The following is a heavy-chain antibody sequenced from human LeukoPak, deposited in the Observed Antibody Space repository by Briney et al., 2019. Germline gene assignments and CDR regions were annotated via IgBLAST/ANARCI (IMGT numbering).Heavy chain of an antibody. CDR1: GFTFSSYA. Sequence: PGGSLRLSCAASGFTFSSYAMSWVRQAPGKGLEWVSAISGSGGSTYYADSVKGRFTISRDNSKNTLYLQMNSLRAEDTAVYYCAKELTSRWEYQLLFFDYWGQGTLVTVSS. D-gene: IGHD2-2*01. CDR3: AKELTSRWEYQLLFFDY. CDR2: ISGSGGST. V-gene: IGHV3-23*01. J-gene: IGHJ4*02.